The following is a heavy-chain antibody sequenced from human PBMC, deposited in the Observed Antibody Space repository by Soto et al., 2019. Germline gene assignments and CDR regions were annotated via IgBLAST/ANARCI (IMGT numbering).Heavy chain of an antibody. CDR1: GGSISSGDYY. Sequence: SETLSLTCTVSGGSISSGDYYWSWIRQPPGKGLEWIGYIYYSGSTYYNPSLKSRVTISVDTSKNQFSLKLSSVTAADTAVYYCARGRSGMGYLEPWGQGTLVTVSS. D-gene: IGHD5-18*01. CDR3: ARGRSGMGYLEP. J-gene: IGHJ5*02. V-gene: IGHV4-30-4*01. CDR2: IYYSGST.